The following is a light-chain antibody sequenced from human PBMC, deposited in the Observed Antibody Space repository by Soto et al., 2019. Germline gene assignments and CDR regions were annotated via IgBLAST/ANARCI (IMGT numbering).Light chain of an antibody. Sequence: EIVMTQSPATLSVSPGERATLSCRASQDISSNLAWYQQKPGQAPRLLISGASTRATGIPARFSGSGSGTEFTLTISSLQSEDFAVYYCHQYKDWPALTFGGGTKVEIK. CDR2: GAS. V-gene: IGKV3-15*01. CDR3: HQYKDWPALT. CDR1: QDISSN. J-gene: IGKJ4*01.